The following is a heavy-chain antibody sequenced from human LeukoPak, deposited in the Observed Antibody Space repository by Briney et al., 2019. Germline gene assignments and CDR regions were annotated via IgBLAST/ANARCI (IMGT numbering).Heavy chain of an antibody. J-gene: IGHJ5*02. CDR2: IYYSGST. D-gene: IGHD4-23*01. V-gene: IGHV4-31*03. CDR3: ARAERFGGNSGWFDP. Sequence: SQTLSLTCTVSGGSISSGGYYWSWIRQHPGKGLEWIGYIYYSGSTYYNPSLKSRVTISVDTSKNQFSLKLSSVTAADTAVYYCARAERFGGNSGWFDPWGQGTLVTVSS. CDR1: GGSISSGGYY.